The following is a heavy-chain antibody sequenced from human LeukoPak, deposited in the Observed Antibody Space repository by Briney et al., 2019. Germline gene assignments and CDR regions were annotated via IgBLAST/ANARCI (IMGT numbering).Heavy chain of an antibody. CDR1: GFTFSSYA. V-gene: IGHV3-64*01. D-gene: IGHD2-8*01. CDR3: ARTDIVLIEPRSAFDI. Sequence: GGSLRLSCAASGFTFSSYAMHWVRQAPGKGLEYVSAISSNGGSTYYANSVKGRFTISRDNSKNTLYLQRGSPRAEDTAVYYCARTDIVLIEPRSAFDIWGQGTMVTVSS. CDR2: ISSNGGST. J-gene: IGHJ3*02.